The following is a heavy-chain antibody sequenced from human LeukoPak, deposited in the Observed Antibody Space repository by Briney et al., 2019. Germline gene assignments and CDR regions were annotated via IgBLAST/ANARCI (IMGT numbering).Heavy chain of an antibody. Sequence: SETLSLTCAVYGGSFSGYYWSWIRQPPGKGLEWIGEINHSGSTNYNPSLKSRVTISVDTSKNQFSLKLSSVTAADTAVYYCARGQRGFYDSSGYYFSRGQGTLVTVSS. CDR2: INHSGST. CDR3: ARGQRGFYDSSGYYFS. CDR1: GGSFSGYY. J-gene: IGHJ4*02. D-gene: IGHD3-22*01. V-gene: IGHV4-34*01.